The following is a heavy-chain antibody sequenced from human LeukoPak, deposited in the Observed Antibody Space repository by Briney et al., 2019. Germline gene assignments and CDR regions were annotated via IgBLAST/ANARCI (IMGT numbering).Heavy chain of an antibody. D-gene: IGHD6-19*01. CDR2: INPNSGGT. V-gene: IGHV1-2*02. Sequence: ASVKVSCKASGYTFTGYYMHWVRQAPGQGLEWMGWINPNSGGTNYAQKFQGRVTMTRDTSISTAYMELSRLRSDDTAVYYCAREAGAVAGTWFDPWGQGTLVTVSS. CDR1: GYTFTGYY. CDR3: AREAGAVAGTWFDP. J-gene: IGHJ5*02.